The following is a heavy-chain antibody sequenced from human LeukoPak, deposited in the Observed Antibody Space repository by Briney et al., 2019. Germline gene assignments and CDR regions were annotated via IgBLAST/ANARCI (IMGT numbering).Heavy chain of an antibody. J-gene: IGHJ4*02. CDR3: ARGPPTDFGY. V-gene: IGHV1-8*01. CDR1: GYTFTSYD. Sequence: GASVKVSCKASGYTFTSYDMNWVRQATGRGLEWMGWMNPNSGNTGYAQKFQGRVTMTRKTSIRTAYRERSSLRSEDTAVYYWARGPPTDFGYWGPGTLVTVSS. CDR2: MNPNSGNT.